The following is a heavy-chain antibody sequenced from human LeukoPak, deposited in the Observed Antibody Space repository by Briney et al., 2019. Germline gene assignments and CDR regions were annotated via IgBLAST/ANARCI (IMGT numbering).Heavy chain of an antibody. D-gene: IGHD3-10*01. CDR3: ARVAKELLWFGEDVGYYYYYMDV. J-gene: IGHJ6*03. Sequence: ASVKVSCKASGGTFSSYAISWVRQAPGQGLEWMGWINPNSGGTNYAQKFQGRVTMTRDTSISTAYMELSRLRSDDTAVYYCARVAKELLWFGEDVGYYYYYMDVWGKGTTVTISS. CDR2: INPNSGGT. CDR1: GGTFSSYA. V-gene: IGHV1-2*02.